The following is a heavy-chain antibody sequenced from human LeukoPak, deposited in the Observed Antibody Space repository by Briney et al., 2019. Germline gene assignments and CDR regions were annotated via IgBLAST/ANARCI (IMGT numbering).Heavy chain of an antibody. CDR1: GFTFSSYA. V-gene: IGHV3-21*06. CDR2: ISSSGSYI. D-gene: IGHD1-26*01. CDR3: ARDGIVGATIGFDY. Sequence: PGGSLRLSCAASGFTFSSYAIQWVRQAPGKGLEWVSSISSSGSYIYYADSVKGRFTISRDNAKNSLDLQMNSLRVEDTAVYYCARDGIVGATIGFDYWGQGTLVTVSS. J-gene: IGHJ4*02.